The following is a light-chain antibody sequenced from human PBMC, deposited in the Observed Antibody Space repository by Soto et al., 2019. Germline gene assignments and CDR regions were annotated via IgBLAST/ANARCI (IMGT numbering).Light chain of an antibody. J-gene: IGLJ1*01. V-gene: IGLV2-14*01. CDR3: SSYTSSSTLV. CDR1: SSDVGGYNF. CDR2: EVS. Sequence: QSALTQPASVSGSPGQSITISCTGTSSDVGGYNFVSWYQQHPGKAPKLMIFEVSHRPSGVSIRFSASKSGNTASLTISGLQAEDEDDYYCSSYTSSSTLVFGTGTKLTVL.